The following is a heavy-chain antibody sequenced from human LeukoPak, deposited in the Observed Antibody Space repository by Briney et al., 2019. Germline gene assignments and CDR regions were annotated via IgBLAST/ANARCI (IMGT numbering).Heavy chain of an antibody. Sequence: GGSLRLSCAASGFTFSTYWMAWVRQAPGKGLEWVANIKGDGSARHQAASVKGRFTISRDNAQNSVYLQMSSLRGEDTAVYYCARDVGGSLDYWGQGTLVTVSS. V-gene: IGHV3-7*01. J-gene: IGHJ4*02. CDR1: GFTFSTYW. D-gene: IGHD1-26*01. CDR3: ARDVGGSLDY. CDR2: IKGDGSAR.